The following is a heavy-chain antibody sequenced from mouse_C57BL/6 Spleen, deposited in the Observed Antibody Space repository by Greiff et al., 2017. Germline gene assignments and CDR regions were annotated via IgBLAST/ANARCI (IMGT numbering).Heavy chain of an antibody. CDR2: ISSGRSTI. CDR1: GFTFSDYG. D-gene: IGHD1-1*01. CDR3: ARQGYYYGSTQYYYAMDY. V-gene: IGHV5-17*01. J-gene: IGHJ4*01. Sequence: EVKLVESGGGLVKPGGSLKLSCAASGFTFSDYGMHWVRQAPEKGLEWVAYISSGRSTIYYADTVKGRFTISRDNAKNTLFLQMTSLRSEDTAMYYCARQGYYYGSTQYYYAMDYWGQGTSVTVSS.